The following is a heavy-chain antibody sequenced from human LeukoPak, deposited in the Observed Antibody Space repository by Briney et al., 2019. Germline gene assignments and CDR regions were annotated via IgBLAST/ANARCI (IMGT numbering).Heavy chain of an antibody. J-gene: IGHJ4*02. CDR3: ARNYSW. CDR1: GFSFSSYA. CDR2: IYSGGST. Sequence: GGSLRLSCATSGFSFSSYAMSWVRQAPGKGLEWVSVIYSGGSTYYADSVKGRFTISRDNSKNTLYLQMNSLRAEDTAVYYCARNYSWWGQGTLVTVSS. V-gene: IGHV3-66*01. D-gene: IGHD4-11*01.